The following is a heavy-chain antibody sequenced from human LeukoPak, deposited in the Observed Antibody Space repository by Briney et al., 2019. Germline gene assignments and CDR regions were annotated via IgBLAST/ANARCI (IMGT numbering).Heavy chain of an antibody. V-gene: IGHV1-69*13. CDR1: GGTFSSYA. CDR3: ARAWEVYYYDSSGYSDLDY. Sequence: SVKVSCKASGGTFSSYAISWVRQAPGQGLEWMGGIIPIFGTANYAQKFQGRVTITADESTSTAYMELSSLRSEDTAVYYCARAWEVYYYDSSGYSDLDYWGQGTLVTVSS. J-gene: IGHJ4*02. D-gene: IGHD3-22*01. CDR2: IIPIFGTA.